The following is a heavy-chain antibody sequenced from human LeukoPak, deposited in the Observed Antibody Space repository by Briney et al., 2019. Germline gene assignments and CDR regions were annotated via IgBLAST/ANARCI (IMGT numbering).Heavy chain of an antibody. J-gene: IGHJ5*02. CDR3: VRDREEGRPWVEFEP. Sequence: GGSLKLSCAACGFLVSSYAMSWVRQSPGKGPDWVQLFYSGDLTRYADSVKARFTISRNNSKNTLYLQMNKLRVQDTAVYHCVRDREEGRPWVEFEPWGKGILVIVSS. D-gene: IGHD2-15*01. CDR1: GFLVSSYA. V-gene: IGHV3-66*02. CDR2: FYSGDLT.